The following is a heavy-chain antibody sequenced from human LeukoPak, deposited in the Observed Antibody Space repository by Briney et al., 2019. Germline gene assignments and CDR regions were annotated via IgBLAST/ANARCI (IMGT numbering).Heavy chain of an antibody. CDR3: ARSQYYYDSSGLLRY. CDR2: IWYDGSNK. D-gene: IGHD3-22*01. Sequence: PGGSLRLSCAASGFTFSSYGMHWVRQAPGKGLEWVAVIWYDGSNKYYADSVKGRFTISRDNSKNTLYLQMNSLRAEDTAVYYCARSQYYYDSSGLLRYCGQGTLVTVSS. J-gene: IGHJ4*02. V-gene: IGHV3-33*01. CDR1: GFTFSSYG.